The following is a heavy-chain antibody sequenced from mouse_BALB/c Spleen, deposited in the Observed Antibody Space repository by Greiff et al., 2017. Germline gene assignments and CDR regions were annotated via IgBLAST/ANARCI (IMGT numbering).Heavy chain of an antibody. CDR3: ARGGMITYYFDY. Sequence: EVMLVESGGGLVKPGGSLKLSCAASGFTFSSYAMSWVRQTPEKRLEWVASISSGGSTYYPDSVKGRFTISRDNARNILYLQMSSLRSEDTAMYYCARGGMITYYFDYWGQGTTLTVSS. D-gene: IGHD2-4*01. CDR1: GFTFSSYA. CDR2: ISSGGST. J-gene: IGHJ2*01. V-gene: IGHV5-6-5*01.